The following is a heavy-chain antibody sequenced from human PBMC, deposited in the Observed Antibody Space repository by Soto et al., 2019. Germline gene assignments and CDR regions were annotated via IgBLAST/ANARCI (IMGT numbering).Heavy chain of an antibody. CDR2: IIPIFGTA. CDR1: GGTFSSYA. CDR3: ASEVAAATHSGMDV. V-gene: IGHV1-69*13. Sequence: SVKVSCKASGGTFSSYAISWVRQAPGQGLEWMGGIIPIFGTANYAQKFQGRVTITADESTSTAYMELSSLRSEDTAVYYCASEVAAATHSGMDVWGQGTTVTVSS. D-gene: IGHD6-13*01. J-gene: IGHJ6*02.